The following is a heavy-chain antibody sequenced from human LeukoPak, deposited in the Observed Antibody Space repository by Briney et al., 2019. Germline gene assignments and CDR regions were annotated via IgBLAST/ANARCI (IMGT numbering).Heavy chain of an antibody. J-gene: IGHJ4*02. CDR3: ASESIGNTYFDY. V-gene: IGHV1-3*01. Sequence: GASVKVSCKASGFTFRNHAVHWVRQAPGQRLEWMGWINADNGDTKYSQEFQGRLTFTRDTYASTADMELSSLTFEDTAVYFCASESIGNTYFDYWGQGALITVSS. CDR2: INADNGDT. CDR1: GFTFRNHA.